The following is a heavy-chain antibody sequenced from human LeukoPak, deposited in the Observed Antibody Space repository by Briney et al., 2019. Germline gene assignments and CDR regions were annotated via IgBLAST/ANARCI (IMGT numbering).Heavy chain of an antibody. CDR3: ARSIAAARTTQAAFDI. CDR2: INPNSGGT. J-gene: IGHJ3*02. Sequence: ASVMVPCKGAAYRFSDYYTHWVRQSPRQGLEWMGWINPNSGGTNYAQKFQGRVTLTRDTSISTAYMELSRLRSDDTAVYYCARSIAAARTTQAAFDIWGQGTMVTVSS. V-gene: IGHV1-2*02. CDR1: AYRFSDYY. D-gene: IGHD6-13*01.